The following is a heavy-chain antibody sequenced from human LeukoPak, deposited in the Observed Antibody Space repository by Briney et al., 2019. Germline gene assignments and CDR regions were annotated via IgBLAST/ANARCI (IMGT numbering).Heavy chain of an antibody. CDR1: GFTFDDYA. D-gene: IGHD3-22*01. CDR3: AKALYDSIGPDAFDI. CDR2: ISWNSGSI. V-gene: IGHV3-9*01. Sequence: AGRSLRLSCAASGFTFDDYAMHWVRQAPGKGLEWVSGISWNSGSIGYADSVKGRFTISRDNAKNSLYLQMNSLRAEDTALYYCAKALYDSIGPDAFDIWGQGTMVTVSS. J-gene: IGHJ3*02.